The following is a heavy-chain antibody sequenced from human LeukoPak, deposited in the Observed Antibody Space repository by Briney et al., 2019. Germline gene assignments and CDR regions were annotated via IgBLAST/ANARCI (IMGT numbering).Heavy chain of an antibody. CDR2: IYTSGSP. D-gene: IGHD2-2*01. V-gene: IGHV4-61*02. J-gene: IGHJ6*02. Sequence: SQTLSLTCTVSGGSISSGSYYWSWIRQPAGKGLEWIGRIYTSGSPNYNPSLKSRVTISVDTSKNQFSLKLSSVTAADTAVYYCARASCSSTSCYYYGMDVWGQGTTVTVSS. CDR1: GGSISSGSYY. CDR3: ARASCSSTSCYYYGMDV.